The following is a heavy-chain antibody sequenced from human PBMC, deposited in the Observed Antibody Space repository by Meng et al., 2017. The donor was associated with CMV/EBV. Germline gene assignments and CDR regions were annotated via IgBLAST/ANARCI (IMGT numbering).Heavy chain of an antibody. CDR2: IWYDGSNK. CDR3: ARKGGGSSPAFFDY. D-gene: IGHD6-6*01. Sequence: GESLKISCAASGFTFSSYGMHWVRQAPGKGLEWVAVIWYDGSNKYYADSVKGRFTISRDNSKNTLYLQMNSLRAEDTAVYYCARKGGGSSPAFFDYWGQGTLVTVSS. V-gene: IGHV3-33*01. CDR1: GFTFSSYG. J-gene: IGHJ4*02.